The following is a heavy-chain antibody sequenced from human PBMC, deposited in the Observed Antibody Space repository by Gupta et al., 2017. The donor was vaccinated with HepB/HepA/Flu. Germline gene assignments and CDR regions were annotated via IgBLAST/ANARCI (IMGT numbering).Heavy chain of an antibody. D-gene: IGHD2-2*02. CDR2: IIPIFGTA. Sequence: QVQLVQSGAEVKKPGSSVKVSCKASGGTFSSYAISWVRQAPGQGLEWMGGIIPIFGTANYAQKFQGRVTITADESTSTAYMELSSLRSEDTAVYYCASPNTYCSSTSCYNMAYYYYYMDVWGKGTTVTVSS. CDR3: ASPNTYCSSTSCYNMAYYYYYMDV. J-gene: IGHJ6*03. V-gene: IGHV1-69*01. CDR1: GGTFSSYA.